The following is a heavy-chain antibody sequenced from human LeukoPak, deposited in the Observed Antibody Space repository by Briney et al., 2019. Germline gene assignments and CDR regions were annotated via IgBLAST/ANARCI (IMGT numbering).Heavy chain of an antibody. D-gene: IGHD3-16*01. J-gene: IGHJ3*02. CDR2: ISYDGSNK. Sequence: PGGSLRLSCAASGLPFSSYAMHWVRQAPGKGLEWVAYISYDGSNKYYADSVKGRFTISRDNSKNTLYLQMNSLGAEDTAVYYCASPRGGKHGRDAFDIWGQGTMVTVSS. V-gene: IGHV3-30-3*01. CDR3: ASPRGGKHGRDAFDI. CDR1: GLPFSSYA.